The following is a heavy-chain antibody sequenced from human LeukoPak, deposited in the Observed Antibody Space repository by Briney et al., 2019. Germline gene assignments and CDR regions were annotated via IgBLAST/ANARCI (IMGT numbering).Heavy chain of an antibody. Sequence: GRSLRLSCAASGFTFGSYGMHWVRQAPGKGLEWVAVISYDGSNKYYADSVKGRFTISRDNSKNTLYLQMNSLRAEDTAVYYCARGRGDCSGGSCYSLSYYYMDVWGKGTTVTVSS. J-gene: IGHJ6*03. V-gene: IGHV3-30*03. CDR1: GFTFGSYG. D-gene: IGHD2-15*01. CDR3: ARGRGDCSGGSCYSLSYYYMDV. CDR2: ISYDGSNK.